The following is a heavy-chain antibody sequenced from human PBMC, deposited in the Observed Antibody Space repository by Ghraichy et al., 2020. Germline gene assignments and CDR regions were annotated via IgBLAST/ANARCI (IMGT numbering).Heavy chain of an antibody. J-gene: IGHJ4*02. CDR3: ARRRAGDTGFDY. V-gene: IGHV3-21*01. CDR1: GFTFGSYT. D-gene: IGHD2-21*01. Sequence: GGSLRLSFAASGFTFGSYTMNWVRQAPGKGLEWVSPISSTSTYIYYADVVKGRFTISRDNAKNSLYLQMNSLRDEDTAVYYCARRRAGDTGFDYWGQGTLVTVSS. CDR2: ISSTSTYI.